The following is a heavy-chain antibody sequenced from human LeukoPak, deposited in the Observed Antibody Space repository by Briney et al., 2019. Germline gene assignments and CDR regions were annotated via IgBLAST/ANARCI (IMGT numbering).Heavy chain of an antibody. Sequence: SETLSLTCTVSGGSISSSSYYWGWIRQPPGKGLEWIGSIYYSGSTYYNPSLKSRVTISVDTSKNQFSLKLSSVTAADTAVYYCARGSQLLLHYFDYWGQRTLATVSS. D-gene: IGHD2-2*01. CDR1: GGSISSSSYY. J-gene: IGHJ4*02. CDR2: IYYSGST. CDR3: ARGSQLLLHYFDY. V-gene: IGHV4-39*07.